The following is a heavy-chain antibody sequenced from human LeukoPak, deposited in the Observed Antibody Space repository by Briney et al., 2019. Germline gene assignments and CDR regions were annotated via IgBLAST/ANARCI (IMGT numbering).Heavy chain of an antibody. J-gene: IGHJ4*02. V-gene: IGHV3-13*01. Sequence: PGGSLRLSCAASGFTFSSYDMHWVRQATGEGLEWVSAIGTAGDTYYPGSVKGRFTISRENAKNSLYLQMNSLRAEDTAVYYCARRRYNWNAIDYWGQGTLVTVSS. CDR2: IGTAGDT. CDR1: GFTFSSYD. D-gene: IGHD1-20*01. CDR3: ARRRYNWNAIDY.